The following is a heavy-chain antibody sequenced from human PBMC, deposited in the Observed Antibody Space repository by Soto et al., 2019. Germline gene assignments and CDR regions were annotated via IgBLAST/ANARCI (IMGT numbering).Heavy chain of an antibody. V-gene: IGHV5-10-1*01. Sequence: PGESLKISCKGSGYSFTSYWISWVRQMPGKGLEWMGRIDPSDSYTNYSPSFQGHVTISADKSISTAYLQWSSLKASDTAMYYCARDAPMPGANDYYYYGMDVWGQGTTVTVS. CDR2: IDPSDSYT. CDR3: ARDAPMPGANDYYYYGMDV. D-gene: IGHD2-8*01. J-gene: IGHJ6*02. CDR1: GYSFTSYW.